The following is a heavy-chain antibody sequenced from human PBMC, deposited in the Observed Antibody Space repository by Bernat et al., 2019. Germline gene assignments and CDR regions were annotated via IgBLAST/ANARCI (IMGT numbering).Heavy chain of an antibody. Sequence: QVQLVESGGGVVQPGRSLRLSCAASGFTFSSYAMHWVRQAPGKGLEWVAVISYDGSNKYYADSVKGRFTISRDNSKNTLYLQMNSLRAEDTAVYYCARAQIAVAAEYYYYCMDVWGQGTTVTVSS. CDR1: GFTFSSYA. CDR2: ISYDGSNK. D-gene: IGHD6-19*01. CDR3: ARAQIAVAAEYYYYCMDV. V-gene: IGHV3-30-3*01. J-gene: IGHJ6*02.